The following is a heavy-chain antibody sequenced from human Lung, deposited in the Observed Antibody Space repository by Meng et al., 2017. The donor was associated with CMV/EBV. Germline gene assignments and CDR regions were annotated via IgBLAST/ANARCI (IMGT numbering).Heavy chain of an antibody. J-gene: IGHJ3*01. Sequence: GESXKISXAASLFSFSTFTMGWVRQAPGKGLEWVSTFDVNGGATFYSDSVKGRFTISRDTSENTLYLQMNSLRVDDTALYYCAKGVTSGAPYRAFDLLGQGTKVTVSS. V-gene: IGHV3-23*01. D-gene: IGHD2-15*01. CDR2: FDVNGGAT. CDR3: AKGVTSGAPYRAFDL. CDR1: LFSFSTFT.